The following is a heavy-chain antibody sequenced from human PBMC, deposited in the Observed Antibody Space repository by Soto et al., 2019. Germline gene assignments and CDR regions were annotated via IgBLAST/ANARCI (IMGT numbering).Heavy chain of an antibody. Sequence: GRSLRLSCAASVFTFSNYSINWARQAPGKGLEWVSFISSSSRYKYYADSVKGRFTISRDNAKNSLYLQMNSLRAEDTAVYYCARDYGGYLDYWGQGTVVTVSS. V-gene: IGHV3-21*04. D-gene: IGHD4-17*01. CDR3: ARDYGGYLDY. CDR1: VFTFSNYS. J-gene: IGHJ4*02. CDR2: ISSSSRYK.